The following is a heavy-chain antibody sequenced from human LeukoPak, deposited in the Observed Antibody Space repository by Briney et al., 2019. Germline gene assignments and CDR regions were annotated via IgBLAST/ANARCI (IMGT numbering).Heavy chain of an antibody. CDR1: GFTFSSYG. CDR3: ARDPSLTGEMWGWGY. CDR2: IRYDGSNK. D-gene: IGHD7-27*01. V-gene: IGHV3-30*02. J-gene: IGHJ4*02. Sequence: GGSLRLSCAASGFTFSSYGMHWVRQAPGKGLEWVAFIRYDGSNKYYADSVKGRFTISRDNSKNTLYLQMNSLRAEDTAVYYCARDPSLTGEMWGWGYWGRGTLLTVSS.